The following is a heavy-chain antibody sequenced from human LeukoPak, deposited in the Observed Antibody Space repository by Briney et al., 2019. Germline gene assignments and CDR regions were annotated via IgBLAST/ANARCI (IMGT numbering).Heavy chain of an antibody. Sequence: PGGSLRLSCAASGFTFSSYAMSWVRQAPGKGLEWVSAISGSGGSTYYADSVKGRFTISRDNSKNTLYLQMNNLRAEDTAVYYCAKHRTYYYGSGSYLYFDYWGQGTLVTVSS. CDR1: GFTFSSYA. J-gene: IGHJ4*02. V-gene: IGHV3-23*01. CDR2: ISGSGGST. CDR3: AKHRTYYYGSGSYLYFDY. D-gene: IGHD3-10*01.